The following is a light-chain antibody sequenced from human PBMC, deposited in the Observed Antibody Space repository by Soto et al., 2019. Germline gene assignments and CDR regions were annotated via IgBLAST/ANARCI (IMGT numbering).Light chain of an antibody. CDR1: SSDVGGYNY. CDR2: EVS. V-gene: IGLV2-8*01. J-gene: IGLJ3*02. Sequence: QSALTQPPSASGSPGQSVTISCTGTSSDVGGYNYVSWYQQHPDKAPKLMIYEVSKRPSGVPDRFSGSKSGNTASLTVSGLQAEYEADYYCSSYAGSKNSVFGGGTKLTVL. CDR3: SSYAGSKNSV.